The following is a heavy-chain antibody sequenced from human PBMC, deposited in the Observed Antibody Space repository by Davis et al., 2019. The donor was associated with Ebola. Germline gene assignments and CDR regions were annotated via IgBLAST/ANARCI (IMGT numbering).Heavy chain of an antibody. CDR1: GFTFKSYG. V-gene: IGHV3-30*03. CDR2: ISYDGSNK. CDR3: ASTPRWELLPGGDY. Sequence: PGGSLRLSCAASGFTFKSYGMHWIRHPPGKGLEWVAVISYDGSNKYYADSVKGRFTISRDNSKNTLYLQMNSLRAEDTAVYYCASTPRWELLPGGDYWGQGTLVTVSS. D-gene: IGHD1-26*01. J-gene: IGHJ4*02.